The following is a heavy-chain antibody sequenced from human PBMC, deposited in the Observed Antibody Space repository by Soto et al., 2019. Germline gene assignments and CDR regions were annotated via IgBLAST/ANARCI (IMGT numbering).Heavy chain of an antibody. CDR2: FFPIFRSA. V-gene: IGHV1-69*01. J-gene: IGHJ6*02. CDR1: GDTFSDYA. CDR3: ATTLRPGVAVAEDYQYYYGMDV. Sequence: QVQLVQSGAEVKKPGSSVKVSCKTSGDTFSDYAISWVREAPGQGLEWMGGFFPIFRSANYAQKFQDRVTITANESTGTSYMEVSSLRPQDTSVYYCATTLRPGVAVAEDYQYYYGMDVWGQGTSVTVSS. D-gene: IGHD6-19*01.